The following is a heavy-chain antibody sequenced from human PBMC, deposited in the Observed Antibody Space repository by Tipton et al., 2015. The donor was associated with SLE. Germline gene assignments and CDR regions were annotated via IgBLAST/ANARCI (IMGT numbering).Heavy chain of an antibody. CDR3: ARVPGLERSYFYYYYMDV. J-gene: IGHJ6*03. V-gene: IGHV4-34*01. CDR1: GGSFSGYY. D-gene: IGHD1-1*01. Sequence: TLSLTCAVYGGSFSGYYWNWIRQPPGKGLEWIGEINHSGSTNYNPSLKSRVTISVDTSKNQFSLKLSSVIAADTAVYYCARVPGLERSYFYYYYMDVWGKGTTVTVSS. CDR2: INHSGST.